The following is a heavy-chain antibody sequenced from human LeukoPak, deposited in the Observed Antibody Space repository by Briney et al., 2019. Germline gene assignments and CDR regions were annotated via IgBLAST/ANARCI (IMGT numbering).Heavy chain of an antibody. D-gene: IGHD6-13*01. Sequence: ASVKVSCKASGYTFTSYYMHWVRQAPGQGLEWMGIINPSGGSTSYAQKFQGRVTMTRDTSTSTVYMELSSLRSEDTAVYYCATAPGIAAAGDYWGLGTLVTVSS. CDR2: INPSGGST. J-gene: IGHJ4*02. CDR3: ATAPGIAAAGDY. CDR1: GYTFTSYY. V-gene: IGHV1-46*01.